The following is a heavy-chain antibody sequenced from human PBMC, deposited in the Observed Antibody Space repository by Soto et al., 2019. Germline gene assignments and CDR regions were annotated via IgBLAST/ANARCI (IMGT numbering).Heavy chain of an antibody. J-gene: IGHJ3*02. Sequence: ASVKVSCKASVYTFTIYYMHWVRQAPGQRLEWMGWINAGNGNTKYSQKFQGRVTITRDTSASTAYMELSSLRSEDTAAYYCAGARAPNRITMIVVVITNDAFDIWGQGTMVTVSS. CDR2: INAGNGNT. D-gene: IGHD3-22*01. CDR3: AGARAPNRITMIVVVITNDAFDI. CDR1: VYTFTIYY. V-gene: IGHV1-3*01.